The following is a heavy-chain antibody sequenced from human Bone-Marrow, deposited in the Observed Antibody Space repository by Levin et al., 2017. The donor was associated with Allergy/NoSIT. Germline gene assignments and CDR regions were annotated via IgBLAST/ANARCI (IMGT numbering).Heavy chain of an antibody. Sequence: PGESLKISCKCSGYSFTRYWIGWVRQMPGKGLEWMGIIYPGDSDTIYSPSFEGQVTISVDKSINTAYLQWTSLKASDTAIYYCARDATVAGTSDWFDPWGQGTLVTVSS. V-gene: IGHV5-51*01. CDR2: IYPGDSDT. D-gene: IGHD1-1*01. J-gene: IGHJ5*02. CDR1: GYSFTRYW. CDR3: ARDATVAGTSDWFDP.